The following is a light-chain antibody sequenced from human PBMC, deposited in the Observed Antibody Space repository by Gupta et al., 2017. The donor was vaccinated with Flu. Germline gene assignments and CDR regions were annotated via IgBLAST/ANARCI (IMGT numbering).Light chain of an antibody. CDR2: GNS. J-gene: IGLJ1*01. CDR3: QSYDSSLSGFYV. CDR1: SSNIGAGYD. V-gene: IGLV1-40*01. Sequence: QSVLTQPPSVSGAPGRRVTISCTGSSSNIGAGYDVHWYHQLPGTAPKLLIYGNSNRPSGVPDRFSGSKSGTSASLAITGLQAEDEADYYCQSYDSSLSGFYVFGTGTKVTVL.